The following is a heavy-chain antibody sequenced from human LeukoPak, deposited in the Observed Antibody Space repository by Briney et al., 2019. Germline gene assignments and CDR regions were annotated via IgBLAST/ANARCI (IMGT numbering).Heavy chain of an antibody. CDR1: GGTFSSYA. V-gene: IGHV1-69*13. D-gene: IGHD3-9*01. Sequence: SVKVSCKASGGTFSSYAISWVRQAPGQGLEWMGGIIPIFSTANYAQKFQGRVTITADESTSTAYMELSSLRSEDTAVYYCARVVDRYYDILTGNTGMDVWGQGTTVTVSS. CDR2: IIPIFSTA. J-gene: IGHJ6*02. CDR3: ARVVDRYYDILTGNTGMDV.